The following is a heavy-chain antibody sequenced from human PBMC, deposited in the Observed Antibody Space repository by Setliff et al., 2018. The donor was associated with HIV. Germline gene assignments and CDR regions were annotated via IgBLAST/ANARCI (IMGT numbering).Heavy chain of an antibody. CDR1: GFSISSGYY. V-gene: IGHV4-38-2*01. J-gene: IGHJ4*02. CDR3: ARIREYSRGWFIEY. D-gene: IGHD6-19*01. Sequence: SETLSLTCAVSGFSISSGYYWGWIRQPPGKGLEWIGSIYHSGNTYYKPSLKRRVTILVETSKNQFSQNLSSVTAAAAAMYDCARIREYSRGWFIEYWGQGTLVSVSS. CDR2: IYHSGNT.